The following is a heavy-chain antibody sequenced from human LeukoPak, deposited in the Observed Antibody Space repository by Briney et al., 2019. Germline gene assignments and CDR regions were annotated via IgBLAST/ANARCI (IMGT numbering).Heavy chain of an antibody. J-gene: IGHJ5*02. V-gene: IGHV1-69*13. CDR2: IIPIFGTA. D-gene: IGHD2-2*01. CDR3: AGGGPIVVVPAYNWFDP. CDR1: GGTFISYA. Sequence: SVKVSCKASGGTFISYAISWVRQAPGQGLEWMGGIIPIFGTANYAQKFQGRVTITADESTSTAYMELSSLRSEDTAVYYCAGGGPIVVVPAYNWFDPWGQGTLVTVSS.